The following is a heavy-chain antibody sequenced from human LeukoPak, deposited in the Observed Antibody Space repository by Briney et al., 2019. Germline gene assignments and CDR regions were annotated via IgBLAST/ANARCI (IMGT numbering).Heavy chain of an antibody. D-gene: IGHD3-22*01. CDR1: GGSIYNSAYH. CDR3: ARPGEVYYYDSSGYPAHYFDY. J-gene: IGHJ4*02. V-gene: IGHV4-39*01. Sequence: PSETLSLTCSVSGGSIYNSAYHWGWIRQPPGKGLEWIGSIYYSGSTYYNPSLKSRVTISVDTSKNQFSLKLSSVTAADTAVYYCARPGEVYYYDSSGYPAHYFDYSGQGTLVTVSS. CDR2: IYYSGST.